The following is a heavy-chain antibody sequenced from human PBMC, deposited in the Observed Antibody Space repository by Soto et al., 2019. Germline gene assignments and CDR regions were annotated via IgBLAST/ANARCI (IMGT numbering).Heavy chain of an antibody. CDR1: GFTFSSYA. V-gene: IGHV3-30-3*01. CDR3: ARDPYGDYAYFDL. Sequence: QVQLVESGGGVVQPGRSLRLSCAASGFTFSSYAMHWVRQAPGKGLEWVAVISYDGSNKYYADSVKGRFTISRDNSKNTLYLQMNSLRAEDTAVYYCARDPYGDYAYFDLWGRGTLVTVSS. CDR2: ISYDGSNK. J-gene: IGHJ2*01. D-gene: IGHD4-17*01.